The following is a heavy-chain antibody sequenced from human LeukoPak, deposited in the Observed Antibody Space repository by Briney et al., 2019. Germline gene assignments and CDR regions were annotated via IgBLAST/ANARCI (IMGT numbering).Heavy chain of an antibody. D-gene: IGHD6-19*01. V-gene: IGHV3-74*01. CDR1: GFTLRKYW. CDR3: ATKQWLAPPPDS. J-gene: IGHJ4*02. Sequence: GGSLRLSCAASGFTLRKYWMLWVRQAPGKGLESVSRINTDGTVTTYADSVKGRFTVSRDNADNTMFLQMNSVRDEDTAVYYCATKQWLAPPPDSWGQGTPVTVSS. CDR2: INTDGTVT.